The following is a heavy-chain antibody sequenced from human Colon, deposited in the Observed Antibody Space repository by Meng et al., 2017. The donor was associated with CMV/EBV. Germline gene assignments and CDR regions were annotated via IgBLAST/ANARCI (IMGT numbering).Heavy chain of an antibody. J-gene: IGHJ4*02. CDR1: GFTFSSYW. Sequence: GGSLRLSCAASGFTFSSYWRHWVRQAPGKGLGWVSRINSDGSSTSYADSVKGRFTISRDNAKNTLYLQMNSLRAEDTAVYYCAREGGGTIAPRDLDYWGQGTLVTGSS. V-gene: IGHV3-74*01. CDR2: INSDGSST. D-gene: IGHD6-6*01. CDR3: AREGGGTIAPRDLDY.